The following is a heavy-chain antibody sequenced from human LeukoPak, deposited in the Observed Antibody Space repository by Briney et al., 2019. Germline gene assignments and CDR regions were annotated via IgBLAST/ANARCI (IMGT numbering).Heavy chain of an antibody. CDR3: VRDDSGSVIRGVLHY. J-gene: IGHJ4*02. CDR1: GFMFSSYA. D-gene: IGHD3-10*01. Sequence: GRSLRLSCAASGFMFSSYAIHWVRQAPGKGLEWVSVIYLDGSKIYYADSVKGRFTLSRDNSKNTLYLQMNSLIAEDTAVYYCVRDDSGSVIRGVLHYWGQGALVTVSS. CDR2: IYLDGSKI. V-gene: IGHV3-33*08.